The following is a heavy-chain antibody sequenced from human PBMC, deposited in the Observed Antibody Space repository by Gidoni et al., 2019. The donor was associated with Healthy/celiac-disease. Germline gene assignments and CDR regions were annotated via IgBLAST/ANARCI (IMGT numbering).Heavy chain of an antibody. CDR3: AREMGYSSGHGDYYYMDV. CDR2: IISSSSYI. V-gene: IGHV3-21*01. J-gene: IGHJ6*03. D-gene: IGHD6-19*01. Sequence: EVQLAESGGGLLKPGGSLRLSGAASGFTFSSYTMNWVRQAPGNGLEWVSSIISSSSYIYYAESVKGRFTISRDNAKNSLYLQMNSLRAEDTAVYYCAREMGYSSGHGDYYYMDVWGKGTTVTVSS. CDR1: GFTFSSYT.